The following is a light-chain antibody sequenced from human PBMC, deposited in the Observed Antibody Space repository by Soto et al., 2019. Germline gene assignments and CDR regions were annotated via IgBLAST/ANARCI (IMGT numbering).Light chain of an antibody. CDR3: QQYNSYSLT. CDR2: AAS. CDR1: QSISSY. Sequence: DIQMTPSPSSLSASVGDRVTITCRASQSISSYLNWYQQKPGKAPKLLIYAASSLQSGVPSRFSGSGSGTEFTLTISSLQPDDFATYYCQQYNSYSLTFGQGTKVDIK. V-gene: IGKV1-39*01. J-gene: IGKJ1*01.